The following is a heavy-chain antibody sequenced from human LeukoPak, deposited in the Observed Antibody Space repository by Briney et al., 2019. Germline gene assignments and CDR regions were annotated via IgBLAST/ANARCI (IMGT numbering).Heavy chain of an antibody. CDR2: INPGGSSI. CDR3: ARSNQADDY. D-gene: IGHD1-14*01. CDR1: GFIFHTYD. V-gene: IGHV3-74*01. J-gene: IGHJ4*02. Sequence: GGSLRLSCAASGFIFHTYDMSWVRQAPGKGLVWVARINPGGSSITYADSVKGRFTISRDNAKNTLYLQMDSLRAEDTGVYYCARSNQADDYWGQGTLVTVSS.